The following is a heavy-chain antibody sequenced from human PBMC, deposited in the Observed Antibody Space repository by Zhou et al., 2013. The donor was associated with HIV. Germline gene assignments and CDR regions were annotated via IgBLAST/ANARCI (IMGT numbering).Heavy chain of an antibody. Sequence: QVHLVQSGAEVKKPGASVKVSCKASGYTFTGYYMHWVRQAPGQGFEWMGWIYPNAGGANYAQKFQGRVTMTRATSISTAFMELTRLSSDDTAVYYCARSSVNYDFWSGYFDYWGQGTLVTVSS. CDR3: ARSSVNYDFWSGYFDY. J-gene: IGHJ4*02. CDR1: GYTFTGYY. V-gene: IGHV1-2*02. CDR2: IYPNAGGA. D-gene: IGHD3-3*01.